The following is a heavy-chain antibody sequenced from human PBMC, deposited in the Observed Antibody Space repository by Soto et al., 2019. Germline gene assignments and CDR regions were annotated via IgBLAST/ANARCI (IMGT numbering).Heavy chain of an antibody. CDR1: GFTFSSYA. J-gene: IGHJ4*01. D-gene: IGHD5-18*01. CDR3: DSNAD. CDR2: ISYDGSNK. Sequence: QVQLVESGGGVVQPGRSLRLSCAASGFTFSSYAMHWVRQAPGKGLEWVAVISYDGSNKYYADSVKGRFTISRDNSKTTLYLPMNSLGPEDKDVDYCDSNADWGHGTLVTVSS. V-gene: IGHV3-30-3*01.